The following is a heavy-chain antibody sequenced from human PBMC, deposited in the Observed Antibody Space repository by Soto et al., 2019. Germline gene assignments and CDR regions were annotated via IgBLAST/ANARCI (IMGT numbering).Heavy chain of an antibody. V-gene: IGHV1-18*01. CDR3: ARCYCSVGSCYSCWHFDL. J-gene: IGHJ2*01. CDR2: ISAYNGNT. CDR1: GYTFTNYG. Sequence: QVQLVQSGSEVKKPRASVKVSCKASGYTFTNYGMSWVRQAPGQGLEWMGWISAYNGNTNHAQNFQGRVTMTTDTSTNPAYMELRSLRSDDTAVYYCARCYCSVGSCYSCWHFDLWGRGALVTVSS. D-gene: IGHD2-15*01.